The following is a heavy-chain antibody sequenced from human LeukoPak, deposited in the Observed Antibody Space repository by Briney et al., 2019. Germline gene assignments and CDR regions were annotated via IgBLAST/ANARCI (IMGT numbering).Heavy chain of an antibody. D-gene: IGHD3-10*01. J-gene: IGHJ4*02. CDR1: GYSFTSYW. CDR3: ASARGSGIIGVDY. V-gene: IGHV5-51*01. Sequence: PGESLQISCKGSGYSFTSYWIGWVRQMPGKGLEWMGIIYPGDSDTRYSPSFQGQVTISADKSISSAYLQWSSLKASDTAMYYCASARGSGIIGVDYWGQGTLVTVSS. CDR2: IYPGDSDT.